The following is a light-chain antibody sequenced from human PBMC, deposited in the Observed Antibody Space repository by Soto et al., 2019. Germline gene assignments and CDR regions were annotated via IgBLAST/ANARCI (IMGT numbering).Light chain of an antibody. CDR1: SSDVGGYNY. CDR2: DVS. V-gene: IGLV2-11*01. CDR3: CSYAGSYTWV. Sequence: QSVLTQPRSVSGSRGQSVTISCTGTSSDVGGYNYVSWYQQHPGKAPKLMIYDVSKRPSGVPDRFSGSKSGNTASLTISGLQAEDEADYYCCSYAGSYTWVFGGGTQLTVL. J-gene: IGLJ2*01.